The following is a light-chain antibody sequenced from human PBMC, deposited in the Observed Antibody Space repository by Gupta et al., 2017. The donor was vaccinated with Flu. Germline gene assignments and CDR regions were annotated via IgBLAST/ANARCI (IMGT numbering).Light chain of an antibody. CDR3: LQYNNWPPWT. CDR2: GAS. CDR1: QSIRSN. J-gene: IGKJ1*01. Sequence: EIVMTQSPATLSMSPGERATLSCRASQSIRSNLAWYQQRPGQAPRLLIYGASTRATGIPARFSGSGSGTEFTLSISSLQSGDFAVYYCLQYNNWPPWTFGQGTKVEFK. V-gene: IGKV3-15*01.